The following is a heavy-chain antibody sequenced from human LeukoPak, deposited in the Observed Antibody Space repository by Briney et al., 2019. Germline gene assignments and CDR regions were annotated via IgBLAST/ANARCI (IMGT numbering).Heavy chain of an antibody. V-gene: IGHV3-43*01. CDR2: ISWDGGTT. CDR1: GFTFYDYT. Sequence: PGGSLRLSCAASGFTFYDYTMHWVRQGPGKGLEWVSLISWDGGTTYYADSVKGRFTISRDNSKNSLYLQMNNLRTEDTALYYCAKARWGYYYMDVWGKGTTVTVSS. J-gene: IGHJ6*03. CDR3: AKARWGYYYMDV. D-gene: IGHD7-27*01.